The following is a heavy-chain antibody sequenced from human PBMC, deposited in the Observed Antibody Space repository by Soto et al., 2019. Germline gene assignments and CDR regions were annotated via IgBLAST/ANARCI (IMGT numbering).Heavy chain of an antibody. Sequence: EVQLVESGGGLIQPGGSLRLSCAASGFTVSSNYMSWVRQAPGKGLEWVSVISGSGGSTYYADSVKGRFTISRDNSKNTLYLQMNSLRAEDTAVYYCAKGGTAMPKDWFDPWGQGTLVTVSS. V-gene: IGHV3-23*04. CDR1: GFTVSSNY. J-gene: IGHJ5*02. CDR2: ISGSGGST. CDR3: AKGGTAMPKDWFDP. D-gene: IGHD5-18*01.